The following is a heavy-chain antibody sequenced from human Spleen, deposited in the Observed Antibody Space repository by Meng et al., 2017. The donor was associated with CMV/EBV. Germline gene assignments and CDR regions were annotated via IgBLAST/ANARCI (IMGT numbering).Heavy chain of an antibody. V-gene: IGHV3-15*07. J-gene: IGHJ4*02. CDR3: ANIAVWGRMEYYDRSGYYIPGGGTPDY. CDR2: IKSHTTGGTT. D-gene: IGHD3-22*01. Sequence: LAPGKWLEWGGRIKSHTTGGTTEYAAPVEGRITITKDDSENMLLLQMNSLRAEDTAVYYCANIAVWGRMEYYDRSGYYIPGGGTPDYWGQGSLVTVSS.